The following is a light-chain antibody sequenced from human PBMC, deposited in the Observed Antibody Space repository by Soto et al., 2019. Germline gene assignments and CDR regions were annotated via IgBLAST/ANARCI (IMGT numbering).Light chain of an antibody. V-gene: IGLV2-14*01. CDR2: DVS. J-gene: IGLJ2*01. CDR1: PSDVGGYNY. CDR3: SSYTSSSTLEV. Sequence: QSALTQPASVCGSPGQSITISCTGTPSDVGGYNYVSWYQQHPGKAPKLMISDVSNRPSGVSNRFSGSKSGNTASLTISGLQAEDEADYYCSSYTSSSTLEVFGGGTKVTVL.